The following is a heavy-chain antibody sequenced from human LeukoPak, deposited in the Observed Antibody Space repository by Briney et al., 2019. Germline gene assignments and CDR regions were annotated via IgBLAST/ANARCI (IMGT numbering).Heavy chain of an antibody. D-gene: IGHD6-19*01. Sequence: GESLKISCNGFGYXSTKDTIGWVRHMRGKGLGWMGIVYPVDSVIRDSPSFQSQVTISADKSVTTAYLQWSSLKASETAMYYCARRNGYTSGSGFDPWGQGTLVTVSS. J-gene: IGHJ5*02. CDR3: ARRNGYTSGSGFDP. V-gene: IGHV5-51*01. CDR1: GYXSTKDT. CDR2: VYPVDSVI.